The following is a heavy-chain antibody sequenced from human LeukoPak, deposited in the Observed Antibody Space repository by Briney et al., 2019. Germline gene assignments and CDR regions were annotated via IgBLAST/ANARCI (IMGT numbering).Heavy chain of an antibody. J-gene: IGHJ4*02. D-gene: IGHD6-19*01. CDR3: AQTTGWPGFDS. CDR2: IYDCRHT. CDR1: GASTSRRY. V-gene: IGHV4-59*08. Sequence: SETLSLTCSASGASTSRRYWSWIRQSPGRTLEWIGHIYDCRHTKYNPSLTTRVTISVDTSRNQFSLSLTSVTAADTAIYYCAQTTGWPGFDSWGPGALVTVSS.